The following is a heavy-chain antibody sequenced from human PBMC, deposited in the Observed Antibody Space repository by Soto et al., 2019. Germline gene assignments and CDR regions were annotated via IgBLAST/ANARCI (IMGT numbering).Heavy chain of an antibody. CDR1: GYTFASYD. CDR2: MNPSSNNT. J-gene: IGHJ5*01. V-gene: IGHV1-8*01. CDR3: ARSDGYHFNWLDS. D-gene: IGHD2-21*01. Sequence: QVQLVQSGAEVKTPGASVKVSCKASGYTFASYDMNWVREAPGQGLEWMGWMNPSSNNTGYAQKFQGRLTMTRDIALSIAHMELSSLRNEDTAVYYCARSDGYHFNWLDSWGQGTLVTVSA.